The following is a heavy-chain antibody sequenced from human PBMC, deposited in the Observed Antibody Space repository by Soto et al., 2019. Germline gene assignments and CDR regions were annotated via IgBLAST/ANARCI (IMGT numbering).Heavy chain of an antibody. CDR3: ARAGYYYDSSGYICPRHFDY. V-gene: IGHV4-31*03. Sequence: PSETLSLTCTVSGGSISSGGYYWSWIRQHAGKGLEWIGYIYYSGSTYYNPSRKSRVTISVDTSKNQFSLKLSSVTAADTAVYYCARAGYYYDSSGYICPRHFDYWGQGTLVTVSS. J-gene: IGHJ4*02. CDR2: IYYSGST. CDR1: GGSISSGGYY. D-gene: IGHD3-22*01.